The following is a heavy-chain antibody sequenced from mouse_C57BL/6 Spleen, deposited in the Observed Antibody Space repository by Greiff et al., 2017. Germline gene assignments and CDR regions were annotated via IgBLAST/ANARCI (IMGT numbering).Heavy chain of an antibody. D-gene: IGHD1-1*02. J-gene: IGHJ3*01. Sequence: EVKLVESGPGMVKPSQSLSLTCTVTGYSITSGYDWHWIRHFPGNKLEWMGYISYSGSTNYNQSLKSRISITHDTSKNQFFLKLNSVTTEDTATDNCARASTGGFAYWGQGTLVTVSA. CDR1: GYSITSGYD. CDR2: ISYSGST. V-gene: IGHV3-1*01. CDR3: ARASTGGFAY.